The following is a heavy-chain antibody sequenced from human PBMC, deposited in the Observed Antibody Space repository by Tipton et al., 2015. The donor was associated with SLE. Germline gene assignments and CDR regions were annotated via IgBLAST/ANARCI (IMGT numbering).Heavy chain of an antibody. D-gene: IGHD3-22*01. CDR3: AKVDHGGYPGFIDY. Sequence: SLRLSCTASGFTFSTYGMHWVRQAPGKGLEWVAVIWYDGSNKYYTDSVKGRFTISRDNSKNTLYLQMNSLRAEDTAVYYCAKVDHGGYPGFIDYWGQGTLVTVSS. J-gene: IGHJ4*02. CDR2: IWYDGSNK. CDR1: GFTFSTYG. V-gene: IGHV3-33*08.